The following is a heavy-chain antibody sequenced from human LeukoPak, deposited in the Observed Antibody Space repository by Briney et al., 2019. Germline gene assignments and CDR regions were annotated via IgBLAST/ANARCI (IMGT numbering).Heavy chain of an antibody. Sequence: PGGSLRLSCAASGFTFSSYGMHWVRQAPGKGLEWVAVISYDGSNKYYADSVKGRFTISRDNSKNTLYLQMNSLRAEDTAVYYCATTSGVTMKIDYWGQGTLVTVSS. J-gene: IGHJ4*02. CDR1: GFTFSSYG. CDR2: ISYDGSNK. D-gene: IGHD3-22*01. V-gene: IGHV3-30*03. CDR3: ATTSGVTMKIDY.